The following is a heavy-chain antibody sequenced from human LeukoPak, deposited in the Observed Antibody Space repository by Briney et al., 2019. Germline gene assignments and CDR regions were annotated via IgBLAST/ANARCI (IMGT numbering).Heavy chain of an antibody. D-gene: IGHD1-1*01. J-gene: IGHJ6*02. CDR2: ISAYNGNT. Sequence: ASVKVSCKASGYTFTSYGISWVRQAPGQGLEWMGWISAYNGNTNYAQKLQGRVTITTDTSTSTAYMELRSLRSDDTAVYYCARDSGNPPPYYYYGMDVWGQGTTVTVSS. V-gene: IGHV1-18*01. CDR1: GYTFTSYG. CDR3: ARDSGNPPPYYYYGMDV.